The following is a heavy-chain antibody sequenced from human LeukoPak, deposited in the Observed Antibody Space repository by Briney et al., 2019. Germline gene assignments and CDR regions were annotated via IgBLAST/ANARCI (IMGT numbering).Heavy chain of an antibody. CDR3: ARARISATDAFDI. J-gene: IGHJ3*02. CDR1: GGSISSYY. CDR2: IYYSGRT. Sequence: SETLSLTCTVSGGSISSYYWSWIRQPPGKGLEWVGYIYYSGRTDYNPSLRSRVTISVDKSKNQFSLKVSSVTAADTAVYYCARARISATDAFDIWGPGTMVTISS. V-gene: IGHV4-59*01.